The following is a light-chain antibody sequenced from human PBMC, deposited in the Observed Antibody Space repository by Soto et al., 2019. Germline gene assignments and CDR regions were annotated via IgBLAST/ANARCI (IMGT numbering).Light chain of an antibody. J-gene: IGKJ2*01. CDR3: QQYYRGPPYT. V-gene: IGKV3-20*01. CDR1: QSVSSSY. Sequence: EIVLTQSPGTLSLSPGERATLSCRASQSVSSSYLAWYQQKPGQAPRLLIYGASSRATGIPDRFSGSGSGTDFTLTISRLEAEDVAVYYCQQYYRGPPYTFGQGTKLEIK. CDR2: GAS.